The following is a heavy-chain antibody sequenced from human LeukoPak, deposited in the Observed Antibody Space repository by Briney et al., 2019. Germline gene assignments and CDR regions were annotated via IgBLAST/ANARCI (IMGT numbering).Heavy chain of an antibody. CDR3: ARVPPSVGEATSEYFQD. V-gene: IGHV3-23*01. J-gene: IGHJ1*01. CDR1: GFTFSSYA. CDR2: ISGGGDST. D-gene: IGHD1-26*01. Sequence: GGSLRLSCAASGFTFSSYAMSWVRQAPGKGLEWVSGISGGGDSTYHADSVKGRFTISRDNAKNTLYLQMNSLRSEDTAVYYCARVPPSVGEATSEYFQDWGQGTLVTVSS.